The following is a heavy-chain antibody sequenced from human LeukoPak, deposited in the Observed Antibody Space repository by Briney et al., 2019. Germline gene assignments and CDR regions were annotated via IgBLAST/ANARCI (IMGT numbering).Heavy chain of an antibody. CDR3: GVSYYYGSGSPWGYFDY. D-gene: IGHD3-10*01. Sequence: GASVKVSCKASGGTFSSYAISWVRQAPGQGLEWMGGTIPIFGTANYAQKFQGRVTITADESTSTAYMELSSLRSEDTAVYYCGVSYYYGSGSPWGYFDYWGQGTLVTVSS. CDR1: GGTFSSYA. J-gene: IGHJ4*02. V-gene: IGHV1-69*13. CDR2: TIPIFGTA.